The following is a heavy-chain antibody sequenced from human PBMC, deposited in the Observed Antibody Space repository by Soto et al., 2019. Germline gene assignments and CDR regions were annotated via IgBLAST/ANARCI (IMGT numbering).Heavy chain of an antibody. CDR3: ARDTPLSCYGY. D-gene: IGHD2-2*01. V-gene: IGHV3-7*01. CDR2: IKEDGSGK. CDR1: GFTFRSYW. Sequence: GGSLRLSCEASGFTFRSYWMSWVRQAPGKGLEWVANIKEDGSGKYYVDSVKGRFTISRDNAKNSLYLQMNSLRAEDTAVYYCARDTPLSCYGYWGQGTLVTVSS. J-gene: IGHJ4*02.